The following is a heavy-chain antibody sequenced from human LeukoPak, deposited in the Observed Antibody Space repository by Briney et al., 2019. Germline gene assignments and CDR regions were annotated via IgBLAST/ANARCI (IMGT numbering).Heavy chain of an antibody. J-gene: IGHJ6*03. CDR3: ARNDRAHPYYYYYMDV. V-gene: IGHV4-59*01. CDR2: IYYSGST. CDR1: GGSISSYY. Sequence: SETLSLTCTVSGGSISSYYWSWIRQPPGKGLEWIGYIYYSGSTNYNPSLKSRVTISVDTPKNQFSLKLSSVTAEDTAVYYCARNDRAHPYYYYYMDVWGKGTTVTVSS.